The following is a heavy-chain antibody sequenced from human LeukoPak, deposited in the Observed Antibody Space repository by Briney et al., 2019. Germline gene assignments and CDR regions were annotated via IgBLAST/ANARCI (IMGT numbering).Heavy chain of an antibody. J-gene: IGHJ3*02. CDR1: GGSISSYY. Sequence: SETLSLACTVSGGSISSYYWSWIRQPPGKGLEWIGYIYYSGSTNYNPSLKSRVTISVDTSKNQFSLKLSSVTAADTAVYYCARGPRYCSGGSCARGAFDIWGQGTMVTVSS. CDR3: ARGPRYCSGGSCARGAFDI. CDR2: IYYSGST. V-gene: IGHV4-59*12. D-gene: IGHD2-15*01.